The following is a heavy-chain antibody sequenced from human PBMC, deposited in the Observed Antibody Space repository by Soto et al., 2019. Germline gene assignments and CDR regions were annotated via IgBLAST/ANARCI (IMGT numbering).Heavy chain of an antibody. V-gene: IGHV3-33*01. CDR1: GFTFSSYG. D-gene: IGHD4-17*01. CDR3: ARLQDYGDSFGYGMDG. J-gene: IGHJ6*02. CDR2: IWYDGSNK. Sequence: QVQLVESGGGVVQPGRSLRLSCAASGFTFSSYGMHWVRQAPGKGLEWVAVIWYDGSNKYYADSVKGRFTISRDNSKNTLYLQMNSLRAEDTAVYYCARLQDYGDSFGYGMDGWGQGTTVTVSS.